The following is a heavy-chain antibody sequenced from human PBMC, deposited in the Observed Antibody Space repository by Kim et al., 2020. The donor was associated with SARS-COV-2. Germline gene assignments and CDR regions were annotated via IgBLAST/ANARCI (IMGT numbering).Heavy chain of an antibody. J-gene: IGHJ4*02. Sequence: GGSLRLSCAASGFTFSSYAMSWVRQAPGKGLEWVSAISGSGGSTYYADSVKGRFTISRDNSKNTLYLQMNSLRAEDPAVYYCAKGSATAMVTTENDYWGQGTLVTVSS. V-gene: IGHV3-23*01. CDR1: GFTFSSYA. CDR3: AKGSATAMVTTENDY. CDR2: ISGSGGST. D-gene: IGHD5-18*01.